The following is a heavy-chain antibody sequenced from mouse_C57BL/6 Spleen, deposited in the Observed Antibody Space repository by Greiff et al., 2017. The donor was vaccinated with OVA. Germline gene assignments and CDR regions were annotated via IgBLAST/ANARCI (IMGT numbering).Heavy chain of an antibody. J-gene: IGHJ2*01. CDR2: IYPGDGDT. V-gene: IGHV1-82*01. D-gene: IGHD1-1*01. CDR3: ARWIITTVAYFDY. Sequence: QVQLQQSGPELVKPGASVKISCKASGYAFSSSWMNWVKQRPGKGLEWIGRIYPGDGDTNYNGKFKGKATLTADKSSSTAYMQLSSLTSEDSAVYFCARWIITTVAYFDYWGQGTTLTVSS. CDR1: GYAFSSSW.